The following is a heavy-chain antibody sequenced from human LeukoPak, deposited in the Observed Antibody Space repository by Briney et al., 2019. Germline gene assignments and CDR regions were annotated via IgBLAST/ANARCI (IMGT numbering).Heavy chain of an antibody. CDR1: RYIFTSYY. Sequence: ASVKVSCKASRYIFTSYYIHWVRQAPGQGLEWMGWINPNSGGTQYAQKFQGRVTMTSDTSISTAYMELSRLRSDDTAVYYCARDEVPYGLYYYYGMDVWGQGTTVTVSS. CDR2: INPNSGGT. D-gene: IGHD3-10*01. CDR3: ARDEVPYGLYYYYGMDV. V-gene: IGHV1-2*02. J-gene: IGHJ6*02.